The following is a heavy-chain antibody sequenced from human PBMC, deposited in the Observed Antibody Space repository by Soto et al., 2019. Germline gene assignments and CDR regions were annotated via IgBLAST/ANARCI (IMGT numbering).Heavy chain of an antibody. Sequence: SETLSLTCAVSGGSISSSGYFWDWIRQPPGKGLEWIGYIYYSGSTLYNPSLKSRVTISVDKSKNQFSLKLTSVTAADTAVYYCARDQLEGNWFDPWGQGTLVTVSS. CDR3: ARDQLEGNWFDP. D-gene: IGHD1-1*01. J-gene: IGHJ5*02. V-gene: IGHV4-39*07. CDR1: GGSISSSGYF. CDR2: IYYSGST.